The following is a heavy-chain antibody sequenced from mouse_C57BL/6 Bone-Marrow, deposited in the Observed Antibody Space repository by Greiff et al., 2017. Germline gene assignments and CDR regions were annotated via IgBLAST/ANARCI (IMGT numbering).Heavy chain of an antibody. CDR1: GFTFSSYA. J-gene: IGHJ4*01. CDR3: TRASYSNPMDY. Sequence: EVMLVESGEGLVKPGGSLKLSCAASGFTFSSYAMSWVRQTPEKRLEWVAYISSGGDYIYYADTVKGRFTISRDNARNTLYLQMSSLKSEDTAMYYCTRASYSNPMDYWGQGTSVTVSS. CDR2: ISSGGDYI. V-gene: IGHV5-9-1*02. D-gene: IGHD2-5*01.